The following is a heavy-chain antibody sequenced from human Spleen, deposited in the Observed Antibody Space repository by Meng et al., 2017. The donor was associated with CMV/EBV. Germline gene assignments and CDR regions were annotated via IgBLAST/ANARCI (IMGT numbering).Heavy chain of an antibody. Sequence: KASGYAVTGYYMHWVRQAPGHGLEWMGWINPNSGGTSYEQKLQGRVTMTRDTSFSTAYMELSRLRSDDTAVYFCASAPRMVGAAFDIWGHGTMVTVSS. CDR3: ASAPRMVGAAFDI. CDR1: GYAVTGYY. D-gene: IGHD1-26*01. V-gene: IGHV1-2*02. J-gene: IGHJ3*02. CDR2: INPNSGGT.